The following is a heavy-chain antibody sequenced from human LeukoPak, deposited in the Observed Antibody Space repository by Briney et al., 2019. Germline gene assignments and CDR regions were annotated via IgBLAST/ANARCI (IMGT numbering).Heavy chain of an antibody. CDR2: IYYSGST. V-gene: IGHV4-59*08. CDR1: GGSISSYY. J-gene: IGHJ5*01. D-gene: IGHD6-13*01. Sequence: PSETLSHTCTVSGGSISSYYWSWIRQPPGKGLEWIGYIYYSGSTNYNPSLKSRLAISVDPSKNQFSVKLTSVTAADTAVYYCARQSRSNSWFSGGPKALNWFDSWAQGTLVTVSS. CDR3: ARQSRSNSWFSGGPKALNWFDS.